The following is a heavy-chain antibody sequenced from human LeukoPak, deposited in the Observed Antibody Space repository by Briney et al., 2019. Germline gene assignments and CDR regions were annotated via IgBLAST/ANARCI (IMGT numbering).Heavy chain of an antibody. J-gene: IGHJ5*02. CDR1: GFTFSSFA. D-gene: IGHD3-22*01. V-gene: IGHV3-23*01. CDR3: AREGTYYDSSGYYVS. CDR2: ISGSGGTT. Sequence: PGGSLRLSCAASGFTFSSFAMTWVRQAPGKGLEWVSVISGSGGTTYYADSVKGRFTLSRDNSNRTLFLVMSSLRVEDTAVYYCAREGTYYDSSGYYVSWGQGTLVTVSS.